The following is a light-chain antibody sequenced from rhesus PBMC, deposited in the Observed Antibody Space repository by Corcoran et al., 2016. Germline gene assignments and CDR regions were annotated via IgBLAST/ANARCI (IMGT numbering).Light chain of an antibody. CDR1: QGISDY. CDR3: LQGYSTPLT. CDR2: AAS. Sequence: DIQMTQSPSSLSASVGDRVTITCRASQGISDYLNWYQQKPGKAPKRLIYAASSLESGAPSRFSGSGSGTDFTLPISSLQPEDFAAYYCLQGYSTPLTFGGGTKVEIK. V-gene: IGKV1-36*02. J-gene: IGKJ4*01.